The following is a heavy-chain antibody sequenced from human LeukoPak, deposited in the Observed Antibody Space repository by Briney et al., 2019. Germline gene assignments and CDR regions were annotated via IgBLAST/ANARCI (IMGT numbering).Heavy chain of an antibody. CDR1: GYTFTGYY. CDR3: ARQYCSSTSCYNDY. J-gene: IGHJ4*02. CDR2: INPNSGGT. Sequence: ASVKVSCKASGYTFTGYYMHWVRQAPGQGLEWMGWINPNSGGTNYAQMFQGRVTMTRDTSISTAYMELSRLRSDDTAVYYCARQYCSSTSCYNDYWGQGTLVTVSS. V-gene: IGHV1-2*02. D-gene: IGHD2-2*02.